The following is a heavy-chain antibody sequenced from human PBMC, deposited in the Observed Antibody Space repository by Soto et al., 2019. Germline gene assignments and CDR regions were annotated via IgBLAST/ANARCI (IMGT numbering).Heavy chain of an antibody. CDR3: ARDMTFDL. J-gene: IGHJ2*01. CDR2: ISSSSSTI. V-gene: IGHV3-48*02. Sequence: EVQLVESGGGLVQPGGSLRLSWAASGFTFSSYSMNWVRQAQGTGLEWVSYISSSSSTIYYADSVKGRFTISRDNAKNSLYLQMNSLRYEDTAVYYCARDMTFDLWGRGTLVTVSS. CDR1: GFTFSSYS. D-gene: IGHD3-16*01.